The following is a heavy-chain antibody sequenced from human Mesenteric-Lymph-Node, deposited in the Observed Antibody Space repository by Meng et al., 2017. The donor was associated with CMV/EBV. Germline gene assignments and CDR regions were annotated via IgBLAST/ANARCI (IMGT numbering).Heavy chain of an antibody. CDR1: GGSFSGYY. D-gene: IGHD3-9*01. V-gene: IGHV4-34*01. CDR2: INHSGST. CDR3: ARGSSYDILTGYFDY. Sequence: QGQLPQGGAGLLKPSETLSGTCAVYGGSFSGYYWNWIRQSPEKGLEWIGEINHSGSTTYNPSFTSRIIISVDTSTNQISLNMSSVTAADAAVYYCARGSSYDILTGYFDYWGQGALVTVSS. J-gene: IGHJ4*02.